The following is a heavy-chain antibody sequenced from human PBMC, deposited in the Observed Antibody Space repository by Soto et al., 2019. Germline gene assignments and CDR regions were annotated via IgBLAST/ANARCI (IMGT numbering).Heavy chain of an antibody. CDR2: VEYGGSP. V-gene: IGHV4-39*01. D-gene: IGHD4-17*01. J-gene: IGHJ5*02. CDR3: ARHVRGAVTMNWFDP. CDR1: GGSIISSNFY. Sequence: QLQESGPGLVKPSETLSLTCTVSGGSIISSNFYWGWIRQPPGKGLEWIGSVEYGGSPYDNPSLKSRVTLSADTSKIQFSLNLTSVTAAYTAIYYCARHVRGAVTMNWFDPWGHGTLVTVSS.